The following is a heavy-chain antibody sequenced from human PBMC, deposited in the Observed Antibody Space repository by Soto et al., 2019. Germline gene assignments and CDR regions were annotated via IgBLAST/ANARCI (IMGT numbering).Heavy chain of an antibody. J-gene: IGHJ5*02. Sequence: PGWSLRLSCAASGFTFSSYSMNWVRQAPGKGLEWVSYISSSSSTIYYADSVKGRFTISRDNAKNSLYLQMNSLRAEDTAVYYCARHPERIAEIGWFDPWGQGTLVTVSS. D-gene: IGHD6-13*01. V-gene: IGHV3-48*01. CDR2: ISSSSSTI. CDR1: GFTFSSYS. CDR3: ARHPERIAEIGWFDP.